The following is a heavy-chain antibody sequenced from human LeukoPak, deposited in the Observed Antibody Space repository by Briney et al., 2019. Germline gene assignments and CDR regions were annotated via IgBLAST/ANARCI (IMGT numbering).Heavy chain of an antibody. V-gene: IGHV5-51*01. CDR3: ARGSGKGIAARPYYYYYGMDV. CDR2: IYPGDSDT. CDR1: GYSFTSYW. J-gene: IGHJ6*02. Sequence: GESLKISCKGSGYSFTSYWIGWVRQMPGKGLEWMGIIYPGDSDTRYSPSFQGQVTISADKSISTAYLQWSSLKASDTAMYYCARGSGKGIAARPYYYYYGMDVWGQGTTVTVSS. D-gene: IGHD6-6*01.